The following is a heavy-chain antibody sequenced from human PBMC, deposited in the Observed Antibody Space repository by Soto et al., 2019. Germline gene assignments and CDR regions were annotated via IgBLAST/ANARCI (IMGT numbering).Heavy chain of an antibody. Sequence: GGSLRLSCSASGFSFTTYAMHWVRQAPGKGLEYVSAISSNGRTTYYADSVKDRFTISRDNSKNTLYLQMNSLRAEDTVVFYCARGMIAARPIPVGYWGQGTLVTVSS. CDR2: ISSNGRTT. D-gene: IGHD6-6*01. CDR3: ARGMIAARPIPVGY. J-gene: IGHJ4*02. V-gene: IGHV3-64*04. CDR1: GFSFTTYA.